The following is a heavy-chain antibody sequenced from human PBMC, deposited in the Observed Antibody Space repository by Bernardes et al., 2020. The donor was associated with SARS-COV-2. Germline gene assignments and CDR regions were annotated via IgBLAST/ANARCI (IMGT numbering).Heavy chain of an antibody. D-gene: IGHD3-10*01. V-gene: IGHV3-33*01. Sequence: GGSLRLSCAASGFTFSSYGMHWVRQAPGKGLEWVAVIWYDGSNKYYADSVKGRFTISRDNSKNTLYLQMNSLRAEDTAVYYCARDLITMVRGVTYYYYGMDVWGQGTTVTVSS. CDR3: ARDLITMVRGVTYYYYGMDV. J-gene: IGHJ6*02. CDR2: IWYDGSNK. CDR1: GFTFSSYG.